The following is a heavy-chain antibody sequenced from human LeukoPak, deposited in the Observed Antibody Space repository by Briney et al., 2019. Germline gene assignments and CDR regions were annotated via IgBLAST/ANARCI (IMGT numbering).Heavy chain of an antibody. J-gene: IGHJ4*02. CDR2: ISYDGSNK. CDR1: GFTFSSYA. Sequence: GGSLRLSCAASGFTFSSYAMHWVRQAPGKGLEWVAVISYDGSNKYYADSVKGRFTISRDNSKNTLYLQMNSLRAEDTAVYYCAKAVVVVPADYWGQGTLVTVSS. V-gene: IGHV3-30-3*01. CDR3: AKAVVVVPADY. D-gene: IGHD2-2*01.